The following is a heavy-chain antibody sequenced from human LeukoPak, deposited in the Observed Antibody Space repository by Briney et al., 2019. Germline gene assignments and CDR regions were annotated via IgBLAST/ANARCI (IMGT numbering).Heavy chain of an antibody. CDR1: GFTFSTYS. Sequence: GGSLRLSCAASGFTFSTYSMSWVRQAPGKGLEWVSVISGNGGDTFYADSVKGRFTISRDNSKHTLFLQMNSLRAEDTAVYYCASWSTAMAYYYYYYMDVWGKGTTVTVSS. D-gene: IGHD5-18*01. CDR2: ISGNGGDT. V-gene: IGHV3-23*01. CDR3: ASWSTAMAYYYYYYMDV. J-gene: IGHJ6*03.